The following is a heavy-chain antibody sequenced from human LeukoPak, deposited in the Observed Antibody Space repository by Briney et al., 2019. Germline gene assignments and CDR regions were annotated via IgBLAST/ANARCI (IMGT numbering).Heavy chain of an antibody. V-gene: IGHV3-30*18. Sequence: GTSLRLSCATSGFTFTCCGMHWVRQASGKGLEWVAAISSSDGNSKYYADSVKGRFTISRDNSKNTVYLQMNSLRADDTAVYYCAKWSGNRPLYYFDYWGQGTPVTVSS. CDR2: ISSSDGNSK. D-gene: IGHD3-3*01. CDR3: AKWSGNRPLYYFDY. J-gene: IGHJ4*02. CDR1: GFTFTCCG.